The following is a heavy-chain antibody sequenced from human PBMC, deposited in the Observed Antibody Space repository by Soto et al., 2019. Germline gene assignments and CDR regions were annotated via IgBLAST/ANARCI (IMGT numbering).Heavy chain of an antibody. CDR2: IYYSGST. D-gene: IGHD5-12*01. CDR1: GGSISSGGYY. CDR3: VRVIDIVPTGGNAFEI. V-gene: IGHV4-31*03. Sequence: PSETLSLICTVSGGSISSGGYYWSWIRQHPGKGLEWIGYIYYSGSTYYNPSLKSRVTISVDPSKKQFSLQLSSSTARAQAIYYCVRVIDIVPTGGNAFEIWRQGTIGTVS. J-gene: IGHJ3*02.